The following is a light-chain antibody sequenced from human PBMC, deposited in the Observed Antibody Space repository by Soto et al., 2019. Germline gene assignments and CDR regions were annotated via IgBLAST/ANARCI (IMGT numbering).Light chain of an antibody. J-gene: IGKJ1*01. CDR3: QQYNTCDHQT. V-gene: IGKV1-5*01. Sequence: DIQMTQSPSTLSASVGDRVTITCRASQTISSWLAWYQQKPGKAPKLLIYDASSLESGVTSRFSGSGSGTEFTLTISSLQPDDFATYYCQQYNTCDHQTFGQGTKVEIK. CDR2: DAS. CDR1: QTISSW.